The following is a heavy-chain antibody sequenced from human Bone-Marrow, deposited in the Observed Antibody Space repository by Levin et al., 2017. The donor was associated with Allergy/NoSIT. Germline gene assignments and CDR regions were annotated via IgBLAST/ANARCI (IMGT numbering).Heavy chain of an antibody. Sequence: ASVKVSCKASGYTFTSYAMNWVRQAPGQGLEWMGWINTNTGNPTYAQGFTGRFVFSLDTSVSTAYLQISSLKAEDTAVYYCARDHLRFVPLVRVWFDPWGQGTLVTVSS. CDR3: ARDHLRFVPLVRVWFDP. CDR2: INTNTGNP. V-gene: IGHV7-4-1*02. CDR1: GYTFTSYA. D-gene: IGHD3-10*01. J-gene: IGHJ5*02.